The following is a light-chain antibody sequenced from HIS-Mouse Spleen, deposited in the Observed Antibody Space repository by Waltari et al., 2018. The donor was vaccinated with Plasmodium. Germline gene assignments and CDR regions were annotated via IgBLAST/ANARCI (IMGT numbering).Light chain of an antibody. CDR1: QSVSSY. Sequence: DIVLTQSRATLSLPPGEIATLSCRASQSVSSYLAWYQQKPGQAPRLLIYDASNRATGIPARFSGSGSGTDFTLTISSLEPEDFAVYYCQQRSNWPLTFGGGTKVEIK. V-gene: IGKV3-11*01. J-gene: IGKJ4*01. CDR3: QQRSNWPLT. CDR2: DAS.